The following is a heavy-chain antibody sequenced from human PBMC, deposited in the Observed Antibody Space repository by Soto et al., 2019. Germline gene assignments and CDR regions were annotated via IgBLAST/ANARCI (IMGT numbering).Heavy chain of an antibody. J-gene: IGHJ6*03. CDR3: ARRARPDFYYMDV. CDR2: ISSNVVGT. D-gene: IGHD6-6*01. Sequence: AGGSLRLSCAASGFTLSGYAMDWVRQAPGKGLDYVSGISSNVVGTYYANSVQGRFTISRDNSKNTVYLQMGSLRPEDMAVYYCARRARPDFYYMDVWGKGTTVTVSS. V-gene: IGHV3-64*01. CDR1: GFTLSGYA.